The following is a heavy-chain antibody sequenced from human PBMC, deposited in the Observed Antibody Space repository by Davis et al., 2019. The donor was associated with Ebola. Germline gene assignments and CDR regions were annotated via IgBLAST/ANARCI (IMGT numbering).Heavy chain of an antibody. J-gene: IGHJ4*02. V-gene: IGHV3-30*14. CDR3: ARDRGFGYFDY. CDR1: GFTFSSYA. D-gene: IGHD3-10*01. CDR2: ISYDGSNK. Sequence: GESLKISCAASGFTFSSYAMHWVRQAPGKGLEWVAVISYDGSNKYYADSVKGRFTISRDNSKNTLYLQMNSLRAEDTAVYYCARDRGFGYFDYWGQGTLVTVSS.